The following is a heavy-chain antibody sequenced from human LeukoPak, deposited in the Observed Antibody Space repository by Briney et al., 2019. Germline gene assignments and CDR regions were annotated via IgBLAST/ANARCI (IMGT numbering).Heavy chain of an antibody. D-gene: IGHD3-10*01. CDR2: IYHSGST. V-gene: IGHV4-38-2*02. CDR3: ARDLITMVRGVNSDY. Sequence: SETLSLTCAVSGYSISSGYYWGWIRQPPGKGLEWIGSIYHSGSTYYNPSLKSRVTISVDTSKNQFSLKLSSVTAADTAVYYCARDLITMVRGVNSDYWGQGTLVTVSS. CDR1: GYSISSGYY. J-gene: IGHJ4*02.